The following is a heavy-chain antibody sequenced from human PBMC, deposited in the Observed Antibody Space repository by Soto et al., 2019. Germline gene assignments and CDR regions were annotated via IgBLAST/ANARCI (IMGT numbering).Heavy chain of an antibody. V-gene: IGHV5-10-1*01. D-gene: IGHD5-18*01. CDR1: GYSFTSYW. CDR2: IDPSDSYT. J-gene: IGHJ5*01. Sequence: EVQLVQSGAEVKKPGESLRISCKGSGYSFTSYWISWVRQMPGKGLEWMGRIDPSDSYTNYSPSFQGHVTISADKSISXXYXXXXXXXXXXXXXXXXARLSYYDSWGQGTLVTVXX. CDR3: ARLSYYDS.